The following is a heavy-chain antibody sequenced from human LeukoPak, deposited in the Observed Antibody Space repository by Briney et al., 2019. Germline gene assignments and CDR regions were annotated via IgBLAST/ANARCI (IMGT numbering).Heavy chain of an antibody. D-gene: IGHD1-26*01. J-gene: IGHJ4*02. CDR2: IIPIFGTA. CDR1: GGTFSSYA. V-gene: IGHV1-69*05. Sequence: SVKVSCKASGGTFSSYAISWVRQAPGQGLEWMGGIIPIFGTANYAQKFQGRVTITTDESTSTAYMELSSLRSEDTAVYYCARDDSGSSAFDYWGQGTLVTVSS. CDR3: ARDDSGSSAFDY.